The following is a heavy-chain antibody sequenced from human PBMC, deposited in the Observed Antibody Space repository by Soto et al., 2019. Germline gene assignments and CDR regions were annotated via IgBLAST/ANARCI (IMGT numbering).Heavy chain of an antibody. Sequence: PSETLSLTCTVSGGSISSYYWSWIRQPPGKGLEWIGYIYYSGNTNYNPSLKSRVTISVDRSKNQFSLKLSSVTAADTAVYYCARFTGTATAYTFEYWGQGTLVTVSS. D-gene: IGHD3-16*01. CDR3: ARFTGTATAYTFEY. CDR1: GGSISSYY. CDR2: IYYSGNT. J-gene: IGHJ4*02. V-gene: IGHV4-59*01.